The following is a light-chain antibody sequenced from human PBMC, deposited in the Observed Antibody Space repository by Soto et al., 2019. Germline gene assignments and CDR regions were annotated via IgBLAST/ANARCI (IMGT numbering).Light chain of an antibody. CDR2: GAS. CDR1: QSVSSSY. V-gene: IGKV3-20*01. Sequence: EIVLTQSPGTLSLSPGERATLSCRASQSVSSSYLAWYQQKPGQAPRLLIYGASSRATGIPDRFSGSGSGRDFSLAISRLQREDFAVYYCQQYYSSSPPTFVGGTKVEIK. J-gene: IGKJ4*01. CDR3: QQYYSSSPPT.